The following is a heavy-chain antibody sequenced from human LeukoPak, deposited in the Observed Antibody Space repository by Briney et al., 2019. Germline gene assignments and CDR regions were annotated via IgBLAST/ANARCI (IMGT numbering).Heavy chain of an antibody. J-gene: IGHJ4*02. Sequence: SETLSLTCTVSGGSISSYYWSWIRQPAGKGLEWIGRIYTSGSTNYNPSLKSRVTISVDTSKNQFSLKLSSVTAADTAVYYCARVDCLYCSSTSCYSCRFDYWGQGTLVTVSS. CDR3: ARVDCLYCSSTSCYSCRFDY. D-gene: IGHD2-2*01. CDR1: GGSISSYY. CDR2: IYTSGST. V-gene: IGHV4-4*07.